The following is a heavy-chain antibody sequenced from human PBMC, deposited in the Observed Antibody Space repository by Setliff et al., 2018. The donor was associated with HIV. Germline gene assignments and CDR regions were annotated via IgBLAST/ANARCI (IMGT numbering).Heavy chain of an antibody. CDR3: ARDWAATVGGWFDP. V-gene: IGHV1-46*01. CDR2: INPNSGGSP. D-gene: IGHD2-15*01. J-gene: IGHJ5*02. CDR1: GYTFTGYY. Sequence: ASVKVSCKASGYTFTGYYIHWVRQAPGQGLEWMGWINPNSGGSPSYAQKFQGRVTMTRDTSTSTVYMELSSLRSEDTAVYYCARDWAATVGGWFDPWGQGTPVTVSS.